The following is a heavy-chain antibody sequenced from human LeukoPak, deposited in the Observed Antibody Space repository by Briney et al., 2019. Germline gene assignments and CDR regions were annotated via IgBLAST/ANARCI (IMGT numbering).Heavy chain of an antibody. CDR2: IKEDGSEK. CDR3: ARVRYMDV. CDR1: GFTFSRYW. V-gene: IGHV3-7*01. Sequence: GGSLRLSCAVSGFTFSRYWMNWVRQAPGKGLEWVANIKEDGSEKNYVYSVKGRFTISRDNAKNSLYIQMNSLRAEDTALYYCARVRYMDVWGKGTRVTVSS. J-gene: IGHJ6*03.